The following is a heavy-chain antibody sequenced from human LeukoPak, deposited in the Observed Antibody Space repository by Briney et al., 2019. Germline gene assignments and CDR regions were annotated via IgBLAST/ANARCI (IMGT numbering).Heavy chain of an antibody. D-gene: IGHD4-17*01. CDR2: IIPIFGTA. V-gene: IGHV1-69*06. J-gene: IGHJ3*02. CDR3: ARDTLVYADSPDAFDI. Sequence: ASVKVSCKASGGTFSSYAISWVRQAPGQGLEWMGGIIPIFGTANYAQKFQGRVTITADKSTSTAYMELSSLRSEDTAVYYCARDTLVYADSPDAFDIWGQGTMVTVSS. CDR1: GGTFSSYA.